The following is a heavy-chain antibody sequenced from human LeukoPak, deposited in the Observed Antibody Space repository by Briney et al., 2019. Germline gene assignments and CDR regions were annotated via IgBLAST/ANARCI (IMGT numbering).Heavy chain of an antibody. D-gene: IGHD3-10*01. CDR2: MNPNSGNT. V-gene: IGHV1-8*01. CDR3: ARLSGVRRGTAPFGY. Sequence: ASVKVSCKASGYTFTSYDINWVRQATGQGLEWMGWMNPNSGNTGYAQKFQGRVTMTRNTSISTAYMELSSLRSEDTAVYYCARLSGVRRGTAPFGYWGQGTLVTVSS. CDR1: GYTFTSYD. J-gene: IGHJ4*02.